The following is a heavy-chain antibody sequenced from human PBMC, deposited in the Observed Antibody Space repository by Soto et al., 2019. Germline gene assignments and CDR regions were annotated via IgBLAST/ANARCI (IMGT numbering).Heavy chain of an antibody. CDR2: IYYSGST. J-gene: IGHJ4*02. CDR3: ARLNDDTVTSDY. V-gene: IGHV4-39*01. Sequence: PSETLSLTCTVSGGSISSSSYYWGWIRQPPGKGLEWIGSIYYSGSTYYNPSLKSRVTISVDTSKNQFSLKLSSVTAADTAVYYCARLNDDTVTSDYWGQGTLVTVSS. CDR1: GGSISSSSYY. D-gene: IGHD4-17*01.